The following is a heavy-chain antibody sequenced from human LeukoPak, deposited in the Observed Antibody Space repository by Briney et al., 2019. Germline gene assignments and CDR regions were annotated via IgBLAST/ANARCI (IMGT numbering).Heavy chain of an antibody. CDR1: GFTFSSYA. CDR2: ISGSGGST. V-gene: IGHV3-23*01. D-gene: IGHD6-13*01. Sequence: GGSLRLSCAASGFTFSSYAMSWVRQAPGKGLEWVSAISGSGGSTYYADSVKGRFTISRDNSKNTLYLQMNSLRAEDTAVFFCARDRSPFSSSWYWFDPWGQGIQVTVSS. J-gene: IGHJ5*02. CDR3: ARDRSPFSSSWYWFDP.